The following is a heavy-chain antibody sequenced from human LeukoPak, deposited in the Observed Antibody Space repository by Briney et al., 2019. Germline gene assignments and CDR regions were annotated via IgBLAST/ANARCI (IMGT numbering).Heavy chain of an antibody. Sequence: GGSLRLSCATSGFTFSDYWMTWVRQAPGKGLEWLINIKEDSSDQSSVDSVKGRFIISRDNAENLLYLQMNSLRPDDTAVYYCARDLPNGFFDYWGQGTLVTVSS. J-gene: IGHJ4*02. CDR3: ARDLPNGFFDY. CDR2: IKEDSSDQ. D-gene: IGHD1-1*01. V-gene: IGHV3-7*01. CDR1: GFTFSDYW.